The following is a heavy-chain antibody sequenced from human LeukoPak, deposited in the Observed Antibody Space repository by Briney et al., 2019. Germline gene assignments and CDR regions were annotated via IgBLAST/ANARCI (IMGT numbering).Heavy chain of an antibody. Sequence: SETLSLTCAFSGGSISTDYWSWVRQPPGKGLQWIGYIYYSGSTNYNPSLKSRVTVSLNTAKNQFSLRLRSVTAADTAVYYCARRVAVGNYFDPWGQGTLVTVSS. D-gene: IGHD4-11*01. CDR2: IYYSGST. CDR1: GGSISTDY. V-gene: IGHV4-59*08. CDR3: ARRVAVGNYFDP. J-gene: IGHJ5*02.